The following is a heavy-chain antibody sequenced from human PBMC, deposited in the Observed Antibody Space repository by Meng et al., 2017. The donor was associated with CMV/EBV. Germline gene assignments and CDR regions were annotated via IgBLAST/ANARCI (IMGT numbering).Heavy chain of an antibody. D-gene: IGHD3-16*01. J-gene: IGHJ6*02. CDR2: ISSSGSTI. Sequence: GESLKISCAASGFTFSSYEMNWVRQAPGKGLEWVSYISSSGSTIYYADSVKGRFTISRDNAKNSLYLQMNSLRAEDTAVYYCARRGFGYYYYGMDVWGQGTTVTASS. CDR3: ARRGFGYYYYGMDV. CDR1: GFTFSSYE. V-gene: IGHV3-48*03.